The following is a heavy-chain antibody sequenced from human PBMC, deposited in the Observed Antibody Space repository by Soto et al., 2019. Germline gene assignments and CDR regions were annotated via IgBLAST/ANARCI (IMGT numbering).Heavy chain of an antibody. CDR1: GASINSHY. V-gene: IGHV4-59*08. CDR2: IYYSGST. D-gene: IGHD3-10*01. CDR3: AADRGGGFGDLSYPRTAFGMGV. J-gene: IGHJ6*02. Sequence: PSETLSLTCTVSGASINSHYWSWIRQPPGKGLEWIGYIYYSGSTNYSPSLKSRVTISVDTSKNQFSLKLSSVTAADTAVYYCAADRGGGFGDLSYPRTAFGMGVWGQGTTVTVSS.